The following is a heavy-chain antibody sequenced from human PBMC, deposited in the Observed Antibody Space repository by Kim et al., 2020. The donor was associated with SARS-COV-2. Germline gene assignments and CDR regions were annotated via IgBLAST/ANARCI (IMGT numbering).Heavy chain of an antibody. V-gene: IGHV4-4*02. J-gene: IGHJ5*02. CDR3: ARVGRVTMVRVARPNWFDP. Sequence: SETLSLTCAVSGGSISSSNWWSWVRQPPGKGLEWIGEIYHSRSTNYNPSLKSRVTISVDKSKNQFSLKLSSVTAADTAVYYCARVGRVTMVRVARPNWFDPWGQGTLVTVSS. CDR1: GGSISSSNW. CDR2: IYHSRST. D-gene: IGHD3-10*01.